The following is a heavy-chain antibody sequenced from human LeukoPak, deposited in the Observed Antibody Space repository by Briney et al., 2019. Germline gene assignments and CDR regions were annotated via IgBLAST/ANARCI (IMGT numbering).Heavy chain of an antibody. CDR2: IKQDGSEK. Sequence: PGGSLRLSCPASGFTFSNYWMTWVRQAPGKGLEGVANIKQDGSEKYYVDSVKGRFTISRDNAKNSLYLQMNSLRAEDTAVYHCARDSFSRISVFGVVSDAFDMWGQGTRVSVSS. V-gene: IGHV3-7*01. J-gene: IGHJ3*02. D-gene: IGHD3-3*01. CDR3: ARDSFSRISVFGVVSDAFDM. CDR1: GFTFSNYW.